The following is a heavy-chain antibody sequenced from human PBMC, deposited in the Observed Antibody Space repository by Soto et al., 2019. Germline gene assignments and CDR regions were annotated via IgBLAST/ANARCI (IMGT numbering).Heavy chain of an antibody. J-gene: IGHJ4*02. CDR2: IYHSGST. D-gene: IGHD3-3*01. V-gene: IGHV4-38-2*01. CDR3: ARVDFWSGPNKYYFDY. CDR1: GYSIISGYY. Sequence: SETLSLTCAVSGYSIISGYYWGWIRQPPGKGLEWIGSIYHSGSTYYNPSLKSRVTISVDTSKNQFSLKLSSVTAADTAVYYCARVDFWSGPNKYYFDYWGQGTLVTVSS.